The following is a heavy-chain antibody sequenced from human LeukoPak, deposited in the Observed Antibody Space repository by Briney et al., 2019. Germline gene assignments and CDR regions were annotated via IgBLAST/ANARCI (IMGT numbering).Heavy chain of an antibody. CDR1: GFTFSSYA. V-gene: IGHV3-30-3*01. D-gene: IGHD4-17*01. Sequence: PGRSLRLSRAASGFTFSSYAMHWVRQAPGKGLEWVAVISYDGSNKYYADSVKGRFTISRDNSKNTLYLQMNSLRAEDTAVYYCARGQKYGDPPDYWGQGTLVTVSS. J-gene: IGHJ4*02. CDR3: ARGQKYGDPPDY. CDR2: ISYDGSNK.